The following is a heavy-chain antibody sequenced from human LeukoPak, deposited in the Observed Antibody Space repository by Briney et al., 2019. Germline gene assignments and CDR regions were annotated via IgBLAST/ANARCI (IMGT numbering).Heavy chain of an antibody. Sequence: RPGGSLRLSCVASGFTFGDYGMSWIRQAPGKGLEWVSGISWNADSTGHADSVKGRFTISRDNAKNSLYLQMDSLRAEDTALYYCARDIGITGTTIFVYWGQGTPVTVS. J-gene: IGHJ4*02. CDR1: GFTFGDYG. CDR3: ARDIGITGTTIFVY. V-gene: IGHV3-20*04. D-gene: IGHD1-7*01. CDR2: ISWNADST.